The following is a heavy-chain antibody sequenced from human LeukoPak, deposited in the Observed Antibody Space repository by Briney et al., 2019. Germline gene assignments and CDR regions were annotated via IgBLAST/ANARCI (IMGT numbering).Heavy chain of an antibody. CDR3: TTRCTGGSCYTEGYDAFDI. D-gene: IGHD2-15*01. CDR2: IRSKANSYAT. V-gene: IGHV3-73*01. CDR1: GFTFSGSA. Sequence: GGSLRLSCAASGFTFSGSAMHWVRQASGKGLEWVGRIRSKANSYATAYAASVKGRFTISRDDSKNTAYLQMNSLKTEDTAVYYCTTRCTGGSCYTEGYDAFDIWGQGTMVTVSS. J-gene: IGHJ3*02.